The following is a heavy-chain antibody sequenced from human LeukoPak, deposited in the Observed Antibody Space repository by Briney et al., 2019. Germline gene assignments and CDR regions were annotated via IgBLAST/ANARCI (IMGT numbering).Heavy chain of an antibody. CDR3: LASGGGYRSFDY. CDR1: GFSSA. V-gene: IGHV1-58*02. Sequence: SVKVSCKASGFSSAMQWVRQARGQRLEWIGWIVVGSGDTDYAQKLRERVTITRDMSTSTAYMELSSLGSEDTAVYYCLASGGGYRSFDYWGQGTLVTVSS. D-gene: IGHD5-24*01. CDR2: IVVGSGDT. J-gene: IGHJ4*02.